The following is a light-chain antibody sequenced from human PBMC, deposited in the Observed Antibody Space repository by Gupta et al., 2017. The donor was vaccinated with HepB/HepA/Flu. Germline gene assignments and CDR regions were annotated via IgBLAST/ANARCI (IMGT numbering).Light chain of an antibody. CDR3: QQYDNSPFS. CDR1: QTVRYRY. V-gene: IGKV3-20*01. J-gene: IGKJ2*01. Sequence: EIVLTQSPGTLSLSPGQRVSLSCRASQTVRYRYLAWYQQKPGQTPSLLIYGASNRATGVPDRFIGIGSGTDFTLTISRLEPEDFAVYYCQQYDNSPFSFGQGTKLEIK. CDR2: GAS.